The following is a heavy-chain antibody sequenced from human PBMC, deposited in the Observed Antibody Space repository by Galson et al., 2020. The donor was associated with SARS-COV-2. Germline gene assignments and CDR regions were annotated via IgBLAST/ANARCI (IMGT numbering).Heavy chain of an antibody. CDR3: AKDGYYDSSGYRGFDY. Sequence: GFSFISYSMNWVRQAPGKGLEWVSYISRSSSTIYYADSVKGRFTISRDNSKNTLYLQMNSLRAEDTAVYYCAKDGYYDSSGYRGFDYWGQGTLVTVSS. V-gene: IGHV3-48*01. CDR2: ISRSSSTI. D-gene: IGHD3-22*01. J-gene: IGHJ4*02. CDR1: GFSFISYS.